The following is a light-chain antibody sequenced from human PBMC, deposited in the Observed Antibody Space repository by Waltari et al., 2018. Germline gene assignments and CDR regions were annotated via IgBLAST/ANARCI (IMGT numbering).Light chain of an antibody. CDR3: SSQASDNVVL. CDR2: DVS. Sequence: QSALTQPASVSGSPGQSITIPCPGTSSDVGTYNSLSWYQDHPGQGPKVIIYDVSDRTSRVSARFSGSKAGNTASLTISGLQAEDEADYYCSSQASDNVVLFGGGTKVTVL. CDR1: SSDVGTYNS. V-gene: IGLV2-14*03. J-gene: IGLJ3*02.